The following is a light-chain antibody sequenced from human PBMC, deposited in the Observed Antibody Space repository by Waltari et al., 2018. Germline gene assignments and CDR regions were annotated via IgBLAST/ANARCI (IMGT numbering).Light chain of an antibody. V-gene: IGKV1-39*01. Sequence: DIQMTQSPSYLSASAGDTVTITCRASQNITNYLNWYQHRSGKPPKFLIDDASNLQSGVPPRFSGSGSGTHFTLTISRLQPEDFATYYCQEAYSSRYSFGQGTKVDIK. J-gene: IGKJ2*03. CDR3: QEAYSSRYS. CDR1: QNITNY. CDR2: DAS.